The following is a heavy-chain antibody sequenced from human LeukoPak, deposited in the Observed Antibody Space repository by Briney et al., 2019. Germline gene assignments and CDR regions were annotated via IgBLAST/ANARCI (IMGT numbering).Heavy chain of an antibody. CDR3: ARASELRAHFDY. Sequence: ASVKVSCKASGYTFTGYYMHWVRQAPGQGLEWMGWINPNSGGTNYAQKFQGRVTMTRDTSISTAYMELSRLRSDDTAVYYCARASELRAHFDYWGQGTLVTVSS. J-gene: IGHJ4*02. V-gene: IGHV1-2*02. D-gene: IGHD1-7*01. CDR1: GYTFTGYY. CDR2: INPNSGGT.